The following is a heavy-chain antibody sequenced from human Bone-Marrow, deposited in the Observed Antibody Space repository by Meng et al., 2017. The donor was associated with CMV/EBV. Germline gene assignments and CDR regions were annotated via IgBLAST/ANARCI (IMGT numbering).Heavy chain of an antibody. Sequence: ASGGTFSRYTISWVRQAPGQGLEWMGRIIPILGIANYAQKFQGRVTITADKSTSTAYMELSSLRSEDTAVYYCARVYCSSTSCPLDWGQGTLVTVSS. D-gene: IGHD2-2*01. CDR3: ARVYCSSTSCPLD. J-gene: IGHJ4*02. V-gene: IGHV1-69*02. CDR2: IIPILGIA. CDR1: GGTFSRYT.